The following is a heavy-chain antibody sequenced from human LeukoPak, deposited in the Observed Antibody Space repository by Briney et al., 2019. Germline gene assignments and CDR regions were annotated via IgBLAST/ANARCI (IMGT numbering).Heavy chain of an antibody. J-gene: IGHJ5*02. D-gene: IGHD3-3*01. Sequence: GASVKVSCKASGDTFSNYGISWVRQAPGQGLEWMGWISGYNGDTTYAEKLQGRFTMTIDTSTNTAYMEVRSLRPDDTAVYYCARSRILEWPPVNGCLDPWGQGTLVTVSS. CDR2: ISGYNGDT. V-gene: IGHV1-18*01. CDR1: GDTFSNYG. CDR3: ARSRILEWPPVNGCLDP.